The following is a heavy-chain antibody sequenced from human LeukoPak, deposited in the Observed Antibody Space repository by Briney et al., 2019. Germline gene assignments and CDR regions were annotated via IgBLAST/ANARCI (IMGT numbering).Heavy chain of an antibody. J-gene: IGHJ4*02. V-gene: IGHV5-51*01. CDR2: IFPGDSDT. Sequence: GESLKISRKVSGYSFTSYWIGWVRQKPGKGLEGMGIIFPGDSDTRYSPSFQGQVTISADKSISTAYLQWSSLKASDTAMYYCARRLTYDSRAYYCLDYWGQGTLVTVSS. CDR3: ARRLTYDSRAYYCLDY. D-gene: IGHD3-22*01. CDR1: GYSFTSYW.